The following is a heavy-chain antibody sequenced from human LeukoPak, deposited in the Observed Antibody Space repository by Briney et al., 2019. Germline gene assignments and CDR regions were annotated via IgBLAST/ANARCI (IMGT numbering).Heavy chain of an antibody. CDR3: AKDPRYYDTSGYVDY. CDR1: GLTFSSYG. D-gene: IGHD3-22*01. V-gene: IGHV3-30*18. CDR2: ISYDGSNK. J-gene: IGHJ4*02. Sequence: GGSLRLSCAASGLTFSSYGMHWVRQAPGKGLEWVAVISYDGSNKYYADSVKGRFTISRDNSKNTLYLQMNSLRAEDTAVYYCAKDPRYYDTSGYVDYWGQGTLVTVSS.